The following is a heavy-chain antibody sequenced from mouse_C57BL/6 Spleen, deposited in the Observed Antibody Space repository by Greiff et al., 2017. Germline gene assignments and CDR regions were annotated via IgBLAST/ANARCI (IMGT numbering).Heavy chain of an antibody. D-gene: IGHD1-1*01. Sequence: VQLKQPGAELVKPGASVKLSCKASGYTFTSYWMQWVKQRPGQGLEWIGEIDPSDSYTNYNQKFKGKATLTVDTSSSTAYMQLSSLTSEDSAVYYCARLRGSSYGYFDVWGTGTTVTVSS. CDR2: IDPSDSYT. CDR1: GYTFTSYW. V-gene: IGHV1-50*01. CDR3: ARLRGSSYGYFDV. J-gene: IGHJ1*03.